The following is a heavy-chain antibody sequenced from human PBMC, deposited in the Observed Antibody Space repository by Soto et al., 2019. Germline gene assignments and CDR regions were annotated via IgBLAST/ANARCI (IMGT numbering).Heavy chain of an antibody. D-gene: IGHD3-9*01. CDR1: GFTFSSYG. CDR3: AKGYYDILTGYYIPPYYYGMGV. J-gene: IGHJ6*02. Sequence: QVQLVESGGGVVQPGRSLRLSCAASGFTFSSYGMHWVRQAPGKGLEWVAVISYDGSNKYYADSVKGRFTISRDNSKNTLYLQMNSLRAEDTAVYYCAKGYYDILTGYYIPPYYYGMGVWGQGTTVTVSS. CDR2: ISYDGSNK. V-gene: IGHV3-30*18.